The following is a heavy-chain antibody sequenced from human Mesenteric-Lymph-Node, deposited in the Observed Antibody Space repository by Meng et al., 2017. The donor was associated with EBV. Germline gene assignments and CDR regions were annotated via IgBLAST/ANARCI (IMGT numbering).Heavy chain of an antibody. CDR1: GASVSRDGHY. CDR2: IYYSGST. CDR3: ARLDRWELLRGLVY. D-gene: IGHD1-26*01. J-gene: IGHJ4*02. V-gene: IGHV4-61*08. Sequence: VQLQESGPGPVKPSETLSLTCTVSGASVSRDGHYWSWIRQPPGKGLEWIGYIYYSGSTNYNPSPKSRVTISVDTSKNQFSLKLSSVTAADTAVYYCARLDRWELLRGLVYWGQGTLVTVSS.